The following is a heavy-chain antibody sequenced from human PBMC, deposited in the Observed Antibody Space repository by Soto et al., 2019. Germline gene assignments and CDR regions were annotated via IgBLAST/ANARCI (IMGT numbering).Heavy chain of an antibody. CDR3: ANRGSGGHFGY. Sequence: GGSLRLSCAASGFTFSSYWMNWVRQAPGKGLEWVSVISGSGGSTYYADSVKGRFTISRDNSKNTLYLQMNSLRAEDTAVYYCANRGSGGHFGYWGQGTLVTVSS. J-gene: IGHJ4*02. V-gene: IGHV3-23*01. D-gene: IGHD3-3*01. CDR2: ISGSGGST. CDR1: GFTFSSYW.